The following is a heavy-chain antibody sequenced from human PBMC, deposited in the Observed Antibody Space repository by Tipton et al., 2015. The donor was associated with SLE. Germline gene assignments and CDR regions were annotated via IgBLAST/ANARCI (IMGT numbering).Heavy chain of an antibody. J-gene: IGHJ2*01. CDR2: IRYDGSNK. Sequence: SLRLSCAASGFTFSSYGMHWVRQAPGKGLEWVAFIRYDGSNKYYADSVKGRFTISRDNSKNTLYLQMNSLRAEDTAVYYCARDQMGSWYFDLWGRGTLVTVSS. D-gene: IGHD2-8*01. CDR1: GFTFSSYG. CDR3: ARDQMGSWYFDL. V-gene: IGHV3-30*02.